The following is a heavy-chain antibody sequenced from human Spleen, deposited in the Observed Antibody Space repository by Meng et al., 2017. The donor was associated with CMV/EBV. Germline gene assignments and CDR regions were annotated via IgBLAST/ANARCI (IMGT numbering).Heavy chain of an antibody. D-gene: IGHD4-17*01. J-gene: IGHJ4*02. Sequence: QGQLRQGGAGLFKPSETLSLTCAVYGGSFSGYYWSWIRQPPGKGLEWIGEINHSGSTNYNPSLKSRVTISVDTSKNQFSLKLSSVTAADTAVYYCARGRYFTTTLDYWGQGTLVTVSS. CDR3: ARGRYFTTTLDY. V-gene: IGHV4-34*01. CDR1: GGSFSGYY. CDR2: INHSGST.